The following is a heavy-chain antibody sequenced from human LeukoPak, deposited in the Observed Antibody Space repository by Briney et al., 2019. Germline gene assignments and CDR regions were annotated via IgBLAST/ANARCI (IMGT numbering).Heavy chain of an antibody. CDR2: FSATDGSA. V-gene: IGHV3-23*01. Sequence: GGSLRLSCAASGFTVSSYGMTWVRQAPGKGLEWVSAFSATDGSAQYAESVKGRFTISRDNSKNSLYLQMNSLRDEDTAVYYCVKARIASAGTGAFDVWGQGTMVTVSS. D-gene: IGHD6-13*01. CDR1: GFTVSSYG. J-gene: IGHJ3*01. CDR3: VKARIASAGTGAFDV.